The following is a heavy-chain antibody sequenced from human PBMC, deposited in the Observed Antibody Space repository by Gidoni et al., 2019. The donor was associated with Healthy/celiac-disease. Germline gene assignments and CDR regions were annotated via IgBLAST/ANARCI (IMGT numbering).Heavy chain of an antibody. J-gene: IGHJ1*01. D-gene: IGHD2-21*01. CDR3: ARGDYVVVRGYFQD. CDR1: GGSISSSMYY. Sequence: HLPLQESVPGLVKPSEPLSLTCTVSGGSISSSMYYWGWIRQPPGNGLEWMGSIYYIGSTDYNPSLKSRVTIAVDTSKNQVSLKLSSVNAADTAVDYCARGDYVVVRGYFQDWGQGTLVTVSS. V-gene: IGHV4-39*07. CDR2: IYYIGST.